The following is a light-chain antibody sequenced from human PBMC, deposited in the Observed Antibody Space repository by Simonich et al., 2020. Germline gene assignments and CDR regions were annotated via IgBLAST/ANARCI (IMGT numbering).Light chain of an antibody. CDR3: QQYYSTPYT. CDR2: WAS. V-gene: IGKV4-1*01. CDR1: PRVLYSSNNKNY. J-gene: IGKJ2*01. Sequence: DIVMTQSPDSLAVSLGERATINCKSSPRVLYSSNNKNYLAWYQQKPGKPPKLLIYWASTRASGVPDRFSGSGSGTDFTLTISSLQAEDVAVYYCQQYYSTPYTFGQGTKLEIK.